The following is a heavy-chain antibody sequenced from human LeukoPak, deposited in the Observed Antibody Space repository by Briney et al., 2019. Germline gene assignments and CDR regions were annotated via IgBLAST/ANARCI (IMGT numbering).Heavy chain of an antibody. V-gene: IGHV4-59*08. CDR3: ARAVSGRFDY. CDR1: GGSMSPYH. CDR2: IYYSGST. J-gene: IGHJ4*02. Sequence: SETLSLTCTVSGGSMSPYHWGWIRQPPGKGLEWTGYIYYSGSTNYNPSLNSRVTISVDTSKNQFSLRLSSVTAADTAIYCCARAVSGRFDYWAQGPLVTVSS. D-gene: IGHD6-19*01.